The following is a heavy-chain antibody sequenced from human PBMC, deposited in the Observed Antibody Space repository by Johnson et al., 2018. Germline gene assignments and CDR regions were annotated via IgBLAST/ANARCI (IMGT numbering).Heavy chain of an antibody. Sequence: VQLVESGGGLVQPGGSLRLSCAASGFTFDNYAMSWVRQAPGKGLEWVSGVSGSGGSTYYADPVKGRFTISRDNSKNTLYLQMNSLRAEDSAVNYCAKQRSYDFWSGRDVWGKGTTVTDSS. V-gene: IGHV3-23*04. D-gene: IGHD3-3*01. J-gene: IGHJ6*04. CDR3: AKQRSYDFWSGRDV. CDR1: GFTFDNYA. CDR2: VSGSGGST.